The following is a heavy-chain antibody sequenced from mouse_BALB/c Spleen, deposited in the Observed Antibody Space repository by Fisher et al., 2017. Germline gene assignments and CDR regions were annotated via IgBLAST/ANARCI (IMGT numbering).Heavy chain of an antibody. D-gene: IGHD3-1*01. V-gene: IGHV5-12*01. J-gene: IGHJ4*01. Sequence: RFTISRDNAKNTLYLQMSRLKSEDTAMYYCARHRGYAMDYWGQGTSVTVSS. CDR3: ARHRGYAMDY.